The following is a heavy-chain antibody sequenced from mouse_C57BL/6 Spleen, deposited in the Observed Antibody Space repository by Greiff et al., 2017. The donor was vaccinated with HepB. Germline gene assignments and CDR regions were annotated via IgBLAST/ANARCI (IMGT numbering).Heavy chain of an antibody. D-gene: IGHD2-1*01. CDR2: ISYDGSN. Sequence: VQLKESGPGLVKPSQSLSLTCSVTGYSITSGYYWNWIRQFPGNKLEWMGYISYDGSNNYNPSLKNRISITRDTSKNQFFLKLNSVTTEDTATYYCARETFYYPFAYCGQGTLVTVSA. CDR3: ARETFYYPFAY. J-gene: IGHJ3*01. V-gene: IGHV3-6*01. CDR1: GYSITSGYY.